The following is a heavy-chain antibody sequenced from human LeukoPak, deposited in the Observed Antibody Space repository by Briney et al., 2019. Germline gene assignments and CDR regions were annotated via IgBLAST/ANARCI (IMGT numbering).Heavy chain of an antibody. J-gene: IGHJ4*02. Sequence: SETLSLTCTVSGAPISSSTYYWGWIRQPPGKGLEWIGSIYYSGSTYYNPSLKSRVTISVDTSKNQFSLKLSSVTAADTAVYYCARGGSIAAAGTRANFDYWGQGTLVTVSS. CDR3: ARGGSIAAAGTRANFDY. D-gene: IGHD6-13*01. CDR1: GAPISSSTYY. CDR2: IYYSGST. V-gene: IGHV4-39*07.